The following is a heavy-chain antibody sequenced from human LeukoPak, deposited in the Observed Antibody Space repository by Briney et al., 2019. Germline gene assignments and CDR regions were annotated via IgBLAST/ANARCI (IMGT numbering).Heavy chain of an antibody. Sequence: ASVKVSCKASGYTFTSYAMHWVRQAPGQRLEWMGWINAGNGNTKYSQEFQGRVTITRDTSASTAYMELSSLRSEDMAVYYCARDLEWLYPGGAFDIWGQGTMVTVSS. CDR2: INAGNGNT. CDR3: ARDLEWLYPGGAFDI. J-gene: IGHJ3*02. D-gene: IGHD3-3*01. V-gene: IGHV1-3*03. CDR1: GYTFTSYA.